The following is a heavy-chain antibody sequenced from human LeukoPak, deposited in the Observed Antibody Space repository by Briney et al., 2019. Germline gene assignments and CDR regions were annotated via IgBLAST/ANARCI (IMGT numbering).Heavy chain of an antibody. CDR2: FDAEDGET. J-gene: IGHJ4*02. V-gene: IGHV1-24*01. CDR1: GYTLNELS. D-gene: IGHD3-16*01. Sequence: GASVKVSCKVSGYTLNELSMHWVRQAPGKGPEWMGGFDAEDGETFHSQRFQGRVTMTEDTSTDTAYMELSSLRSEDTAVYYCATRVRRLRGPFDSWGQGTLVTVSS. CDR3: ATRVRRLRGPFDS.